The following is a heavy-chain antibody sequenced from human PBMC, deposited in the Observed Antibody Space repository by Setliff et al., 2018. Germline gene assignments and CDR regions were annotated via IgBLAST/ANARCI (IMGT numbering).Heavy chain of an antibody. D-gene: IGHD1-26*01. CDR2: IYTSWST. J-gene: IGHJ5*01. V-gene: IGHV4-61*02. CDR3: ARSYHLVLTNWFDA. CDR1: GGSISSSHYY. Sequence: TLSLTCTVSGGSISSSHYYWTWIRQPAGKGLEWAGRIYTSWSTNYNPSLKSRVTISVDTSKNQFSLKLNSVTAADTAVYYCARSYHLVLTNWFDAWGHGTPVTVSS.